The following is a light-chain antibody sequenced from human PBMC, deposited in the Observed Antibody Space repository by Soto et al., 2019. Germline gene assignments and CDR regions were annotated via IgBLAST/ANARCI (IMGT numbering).Light chain of an antibody. J-gene: IGKJ2*01. CDR2: AAS. CDR1: RSFVSSY. CDR3: QHCYSSPPYT. Sequence: ESVLTQSPVTLSLSPGERATLPCRASRSFVSSYLGGYQQKPAQAPRLLISAASPRATGIPDRFSGSGSATDFTLTISSLEPEDFAVYYCQHCYSSPPYTFGQGTKLEIK. V-gene: IGKV3-20*01.